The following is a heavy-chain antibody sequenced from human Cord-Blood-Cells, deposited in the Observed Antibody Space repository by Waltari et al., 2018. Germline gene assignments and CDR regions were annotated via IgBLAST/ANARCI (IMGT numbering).Heavy chain of an antibody. CDR1: GFTFSSYA. V-gene: IGHV3-23*01. Sequence: EVQLLESGGGLVQPGGSLRLSCAASGFTFSSYAMSWVRQAPGKGLEWVSAISGSGGSTYYADSVKGRFTSSRDNSKSTLYLQMNSLRAEDTAVYYCAKDKGYGSGSYFDYWGQGTLVTVSS. CDR3: AKDKGYGSGSYFDY. J-gene: IGHJ4*02. D-gene: IGHD3-10*01. CDR2: ISGSGGST.